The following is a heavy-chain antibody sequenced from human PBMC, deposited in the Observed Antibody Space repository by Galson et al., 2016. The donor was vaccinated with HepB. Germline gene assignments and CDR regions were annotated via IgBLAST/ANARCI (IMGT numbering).Heavy chain of an antibody. Sequence: SLRLSCAASGFSVSGKYMSWARQAPGKGLEWVAVISYDGSNKYYADSVKGRFTISRDNSKKTLYLQMNSLRAEDTAVYYCAKAAEIQLWFDYFDYWGQGTLVTVSS. CDR1: GFSVSGKY. J-gene: IGHJ4*02. V-gene: IGHV3-30*18. D-gene: IGHD5-18*01. CDR2: ISYDGSNK. CDR3: AKAAEIQLWFDYFDY.